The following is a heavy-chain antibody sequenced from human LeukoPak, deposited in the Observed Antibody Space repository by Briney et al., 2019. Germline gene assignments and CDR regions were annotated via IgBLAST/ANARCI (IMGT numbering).Heavy chain of an antibody. CDR3: ARRRYYDGSGYLE. Sequence: SETLSLTCSVSGDSVSRSDSYWDWIRQPPGKGLELIGTIDYSGRTYYSPSLKSRVTMSVDPSNIPFSLNLRSGTAADTAVYYCARRRYYDGSGYLEWGQGTLLSVSS. CDR2: IDYSGRT. V-gene: IGHV4-39*01. J-gene: IGHJ1*01. D-gene: IGHD3-22*01. CDR1: GDSVSRSDSY.